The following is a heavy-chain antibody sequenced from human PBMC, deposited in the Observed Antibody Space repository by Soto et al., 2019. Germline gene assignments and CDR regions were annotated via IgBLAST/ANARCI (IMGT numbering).Heavy chain of an antibody. D-gene: IGHD2-15*01. CDR3: ASDISGYDAFDI. V-gene: IGHV3-66*01. Sequence: GGSLRLSCAASGFTVSSNYMSWVRQAPGKGLEWVSVIYSGGSTYYADSVKGRFTISRDNSKNTLYLQMNSLRAEDTAVYYCASDISGYDAFDIWGQGTMVTVSS. CDR1: GFTVSSNY. CDR2: IYSGGST. J-gene: IGHJ3*02.